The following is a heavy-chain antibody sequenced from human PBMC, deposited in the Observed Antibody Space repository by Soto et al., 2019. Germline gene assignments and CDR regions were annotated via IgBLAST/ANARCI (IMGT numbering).Heavy chain of an antibody. CDR2: VYYSGRT. CDR1: GASVSSDTHY. V-gene: IGHV4-61*01. D-gene: IGHD6-19*01. CDR3: ARSSSGWFYFDY. J-gene: IGHJ4*02. Sequence: LSLTCTVSGASVSSDTHYWAWVRQPLGKGLEWIGCVYYSGRTYYNPSLKSRVTISVDTSKNQFSLKLSSVTAADTAVYYCARSSSGWFYFDYWAQGTLVTVSS.